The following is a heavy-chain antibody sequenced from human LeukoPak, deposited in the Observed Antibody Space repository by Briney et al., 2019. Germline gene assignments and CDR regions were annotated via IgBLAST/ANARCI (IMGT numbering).Heavy chain of an antibody. CDR2: ISGYNGDT. Sequence: ASVKVSCKASGYTFTSYGINWVRQAPGQGLEWIGWISGYNGDTNYAQKFQGRVTMTRDTSISTAYMELSRLRSDDTAVYYCARGRDYDFWSGYYTFDYWGQGTLVTVPS. J-gene: IGHJ4*02. CDR3: ARGRDYDFWSGYYTFDY. D-gene: IGHD3-3*01. CDR1: GYTFTSYG. V-gene: IGHV1-18*01.